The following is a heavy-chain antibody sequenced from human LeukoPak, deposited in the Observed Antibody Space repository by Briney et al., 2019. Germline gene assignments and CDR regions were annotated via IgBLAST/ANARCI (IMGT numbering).Heavy chain of an antibody. V-gene: IGHV3-33*01. Sequence: GGSLRLSCAASGFTFSSYGMHWVRQAPGKGLEWVAVIWYDGSNKYYADSVKGRFTISRDNSKNTLYLQMNRLRAEDTGVYYCARVGAAIAAAASFDYWGQGTLVTVSS. CDR1: GFTFSSYG. J-gene: IGHJ4*02. CDR3: ARVGAAIAAAASFDY. D-gene: IGHD6-13*01. CDR2: IWYDGSNK.